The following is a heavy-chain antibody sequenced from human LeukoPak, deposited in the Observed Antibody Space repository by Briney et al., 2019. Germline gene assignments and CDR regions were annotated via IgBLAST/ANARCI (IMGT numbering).Heavy chain of an antibody. Sequence: ETLSLTCAVYGGSFSGYYWSWIRQPPGKGLEWVSIIRGGGGTTYYADSVKGRFTISRDNSKNTLHLQMNSLRGEDTAIYYCAKVYDSSGYAPNDHWGQGTLVTVSS. V-gene: IGHV3-23*01. D-gene: IGHD3-22*01. J-gene: IGHJ4*02. CDR1: GGSFSGYY. CDR3: AKVYDSSGYAPNDH. CDR2: IRGGGGTT.